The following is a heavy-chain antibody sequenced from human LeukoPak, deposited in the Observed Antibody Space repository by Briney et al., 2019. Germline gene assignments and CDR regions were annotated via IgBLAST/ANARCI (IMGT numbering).Heavy chain of an antibody. D-gene: IGHD6-19*01. J-gene: IGHJ3*02. CDR2: IYSGGST. CDR3: ARDGCGCNAFDI. V-gene: IGHV3-66*01. Sequence: GGSLRLSCAASGFTVSSNYMSWVRQAPGKGLEWVSVIYSGGSTYYAASVKGRFTISRDNSKNTLYLQMNSLRAEDTAVYYCARDGCGCNAFDIWGQGTMVTVSS. CDR1: GFTVSSNY.